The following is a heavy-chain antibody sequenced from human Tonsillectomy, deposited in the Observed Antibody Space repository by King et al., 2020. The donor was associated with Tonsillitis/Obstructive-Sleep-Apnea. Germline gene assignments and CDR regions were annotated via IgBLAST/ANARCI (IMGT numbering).Heavy chain of an antibody. V-gene: IGHV1-46*01. CDR2: INPSGGST. D-gene: IGHD3-16*01. Sequence: VQLVESGAEAKKPGASVKVACKASGYTFTSYYMHWVRQAPGQGLEWMGIINPSGGSTSYAQQFQGRVTMTRDTSTSTVYMELSSLRSEDTAVYYCARDWGSERIDYYYYYMDVWGKGTTVTVSS. CDR3: ARDWGSERIDYYYYYMDV. CDR1: GYTFTSYY. J-gene: IGHJ6*03.